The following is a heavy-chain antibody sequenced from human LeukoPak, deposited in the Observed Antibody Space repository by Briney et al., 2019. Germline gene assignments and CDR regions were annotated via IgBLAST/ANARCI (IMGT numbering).Heavy chain of an antibody. CDR3: ARENYGDYRVRNAFDI. D-gene: IGHD4-17*01. CDR2: ISAYNDNT. J-gene: IGHJ3*02. CDR1: GYTFTSYD. Sequence: ASVKVSCKASGYTFTSYDIRWVRQAPGQKLEWMGWISAYNDNTNYAQKLQGRVTMTTDTSTSTAYMELRSLRSDDTAVYYCARENYGDYRVRNAFDIWGQGTMVTVSS. V-gene: IGHV1-18*01.